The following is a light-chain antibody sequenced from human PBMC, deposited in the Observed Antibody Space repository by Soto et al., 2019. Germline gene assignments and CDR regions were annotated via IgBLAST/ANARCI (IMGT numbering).Light chain of an antibody. V-gene: IGLV1-40*01. CDR2: GNT. CDR3: QSYDSSRSVV. CDR1: SSNIGAGYH. Sequence: QSVLTQPPSVSGAPGQRVTISCSGSSSNIGAGYHVHWYRQVPGTAPKLLIYGNTNRPSGVPDRFSGSKSGTSASLAVTGLQADDEADYYCQSYDSSRSVVFGTGTKLTVL. J-gene: IGLJ1*01.